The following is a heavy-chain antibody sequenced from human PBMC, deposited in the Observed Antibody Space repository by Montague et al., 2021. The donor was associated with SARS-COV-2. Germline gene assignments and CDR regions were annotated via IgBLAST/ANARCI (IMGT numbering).Heavy chain of an antibody. J-gene: IGHJ2*01. V-gene: IGHV4-59*01. D-gene: IGHD2-15*01. CDR3: ARRIVTYYWYFDL. Sequence: SETLSLTCTVSNASFDNYYWSWVRQSPGEGLEYIGYIHYSGRTNYNPSLGSRVTISIDTSKNQFSLKLMSVTAAETAIYFCARRIVTYYWYFDLWGRGTLVTVSS. CDR2: IHYSGRT. CDR1: NASFDNYY.